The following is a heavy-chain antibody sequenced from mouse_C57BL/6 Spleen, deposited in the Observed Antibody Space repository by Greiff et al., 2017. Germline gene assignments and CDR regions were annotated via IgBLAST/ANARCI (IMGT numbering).Heavy chain of an antibody. CDR1: GYAFTNYL. CDR3: ARRYYDYAWFAY. D-gene: IGHD2-4*01. J-gene: IGHJ3*01. CDR2: INPGSGGT. V-gene: IGHV1-54*01. Sequence: VQLQQSGAELVRPGTSVKVSCKASGYAFTNYLIEWVKQRPGQGLEWIGVINPGSGGTNYNEKFKGKATLTADKSSSTAYMQLSSLTSEDSAVYVCARRYYDYAWFAYWGQGTLVTVSA.